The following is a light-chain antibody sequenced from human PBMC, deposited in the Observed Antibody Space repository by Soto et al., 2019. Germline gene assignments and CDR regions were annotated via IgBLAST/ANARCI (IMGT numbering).Light chain of an antibody. J-gene: IGLJ1*01. CDR2: GNS. CDR3: QSYDSSLSALYV. V-gene: IGLV1-40*01. Sequence: QSVLTQPPSVSGAPGQRVTISCTGSSSNIGAGYDVHWYQQLPGTAPKLLIYGNSNRPSGVPDRFSGSKSGTSASLAITGLQAEHEADYYCQSYDSSLSALYVFGTGTQLTVL. CDR1: SSNIGAGYD.